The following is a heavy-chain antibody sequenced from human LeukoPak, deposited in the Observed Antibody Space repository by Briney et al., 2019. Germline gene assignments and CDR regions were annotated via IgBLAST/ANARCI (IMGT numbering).Heavy chain of an antibody. CDR2: IYTSGST. CDR1: GGSISSYY. Sequence: SETLSLTCTVSGGSISSYYWGWIRQPAGKGLEWIGRIYTSGSTNYNPSLKSRVTMSVDTSKNQFSLKLSSVTAADTAVYYCARDPGEQQPSFDAFDIWGQGTMVTVSS. J-gene: IGHJ3*02. D-gene: IGHD6-13*01. CDR3: ARDPGEQQPSFDAFDI. V-gene: IGHV4-4*07.